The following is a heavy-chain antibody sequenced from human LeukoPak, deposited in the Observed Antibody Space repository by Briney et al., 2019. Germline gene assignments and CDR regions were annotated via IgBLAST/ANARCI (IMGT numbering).Heavy chain of an antibody. Sequence: SETLSLTCTVSGDSITSYYWSWIRQSPGKGLEWIGYIYTSGSTNYNPSLKSRVIISADTSKNQISLKLSSVTAADTAVYYCARQGYYDIRSDYRRHYHYMDVWGNGTTVTVSS. D-gene: IGHD3-3*01. J-gene: IGHJ6*03. CDR2: IYTSGST. CDR3: ARQGYYDIRSDYRRHYHYMDV. V-gene: IGHV4-4*09. CDR1: GDSITSYY.